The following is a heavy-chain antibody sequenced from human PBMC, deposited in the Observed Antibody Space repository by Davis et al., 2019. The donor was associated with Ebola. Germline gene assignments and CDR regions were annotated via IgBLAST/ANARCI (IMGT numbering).Heavy chain of an antibody. Sequence: GESLKISCAASGFTFSDYYMSWIRQAPGKGLEWVSYISSSGSTIYYADSVKGRFTISRDNAKNSLYLQMNSLRAEDTAVYYCAREDSGIGSYGYYYYGMDVWGQGTTVTVSS. D-gene: IGHD5-18*01. V-gene: IGHV3-11*01. J-gene: IGHJ6*02. CDR1: GFTFSDYY. CDR2: ISSSGSTI. CDR3: AREDSGIGSYGYYYYGMDV.